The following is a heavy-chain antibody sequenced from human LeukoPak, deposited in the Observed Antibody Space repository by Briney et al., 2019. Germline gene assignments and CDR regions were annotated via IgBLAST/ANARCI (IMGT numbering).Heavy chain of an antibody. D-gene: IGHD3-22*01. Sequence: SQTLSLTCTVSGGSISSGDYYWSWIRQPPGKGLEWTGYIYYSGSTYYNPSLKSRVTISVDTSKNQFSLTLSSVTAADTAVYYCARTYYYDSTIPWGFDIWGQGTMVTVSS. CDR3: ARTYYYDSTIPWGFDI. J-gene: IGHJ3*02. CDR1: GGSISSGDYY. CDR2: IYYSGST. V-gene: IGHV4-30-4*01.